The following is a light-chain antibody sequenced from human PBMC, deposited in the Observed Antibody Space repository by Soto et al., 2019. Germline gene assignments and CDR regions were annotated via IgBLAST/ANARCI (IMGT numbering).Light chain of an antibody. CDR2: GAS. CDR1: QTVVSSY. Sequence: EVVLTQSPGTLSLSPGERAALSCRASQTVVSSYLAWYQQRPGQAPRPLIYGASNRASGIPDRFSGSGSGTDFTLTITRLEPEDFAVYYCQRFGQYQWTLGQGTKVEMK. J-gene: IGKJ1*01. V-gene: IGKV3-20*01. CDR3: QRFGQYQWT.